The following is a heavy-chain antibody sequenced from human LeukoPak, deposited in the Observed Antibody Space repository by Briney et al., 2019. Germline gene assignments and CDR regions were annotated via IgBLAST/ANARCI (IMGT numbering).Heavy chain of an antibody. D-gene: IGHD2-21*01. J-gene: IGHJ4*02. CDR1: GGSISSGGYS. CDR3: ARGFALWLGDY. V-gene: IGHV4-30-2*01. Sequence: SQTLSLTCAVSGGSISSGGYSWSWIRQPPGKGLEWIGYIYHSGSTYYNPSLKGRVTISVDTSKNQFSLKLSSVTAADTAVYYCARGFALWLGDYGGRGTRVTVSS. CDR2: IYHSGST.